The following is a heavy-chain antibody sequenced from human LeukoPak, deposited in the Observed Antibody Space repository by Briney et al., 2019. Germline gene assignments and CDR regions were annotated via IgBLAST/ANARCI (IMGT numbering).Heavy chain of an antibody. J-gene: IGHJ3*02. Sequence: GASVKVSCKASGYTFTGYYMHWVRQAPGQGLEWMGWINPNSGGTNYAQKFQGRVTMTRDTSISTAYMELSRLRSDDTAVYYCARDWRHLGVGAFDIWGQGTMVTVSS. D-gene: IGHD3-3*02. V-gene: IGHV1-2*02. CDR3: ARDWRHLGVGAFDI. CDR1: GYTFTGYY. CDR2: INPNSGGT.